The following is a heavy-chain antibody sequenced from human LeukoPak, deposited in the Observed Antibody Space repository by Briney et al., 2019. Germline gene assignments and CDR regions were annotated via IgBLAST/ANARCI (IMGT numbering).Heavy chain of an antibody. V-gene: IGHV1-2*02. CDR2: INPNSGGT. CDR3: ARDDYYDSSGYFELQYYDY. D-gene: IGHD3-22*01. J-gene: IGHJ4*02. CDR1: RYSFTVYY. Sequence: GASVKVSCKASRYSFTVYYLHWVRQAPGQGLEWMGWINPNSGGTNYAQKFQGRVTMTRDTSSSTAYMELSRLRSGDTAVYYCARDDYYDSSGYFELQYYDYWGQGTLVTVSS.